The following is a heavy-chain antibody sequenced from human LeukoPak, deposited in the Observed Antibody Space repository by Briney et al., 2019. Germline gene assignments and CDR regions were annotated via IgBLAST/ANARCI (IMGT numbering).Heavy chain of an antibody. Sequence: GRSLRLSCAASGFTFGSYAMHWVRQAPGKGLEWVAVISYDGSNKYYADSVKGRFTISRDNSKNTLYLQMNSLRAEDTAVYYCAGSTDDAEYFQHWGQGTLVTVSS. CDR2: ISYDGSNK. CDR1: GFTFGSYA. CDR3: AGSTDDAEYFQH. D-gene: IGHD4-17*01. J-gene: IGHJ1*01. V-gene: IGHV3-30-3*01.